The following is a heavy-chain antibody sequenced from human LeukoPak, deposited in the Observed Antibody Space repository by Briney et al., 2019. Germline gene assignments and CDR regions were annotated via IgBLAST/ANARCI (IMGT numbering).Heavy chain of an antibody. CDR3: ARDSYTRDNWFDP. V-gene: IGHV4-4*02. J-gene: IGHJ5*02. Sequence: SGTLSLTCAVSGGSISSSNWWSWVRQPPGKGLEWIGEIYHSGSTNYNPSLKSRVTISVDKSKNQFSLKLSSVTAADTAVYYCARDSYTRDNWFDPWGQGTLVTVSS. CDR2: IYHSGST. CDR1: GGSISSSNW. D-gene: IGHD3-16*01.